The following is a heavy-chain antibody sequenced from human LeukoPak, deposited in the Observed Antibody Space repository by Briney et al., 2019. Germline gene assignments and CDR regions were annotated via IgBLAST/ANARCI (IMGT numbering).Heavy chain of an antibody. J-gene: IGHJ5*02. Sequence: GGSLRLSCAASGFIFDDYGMSWVRQAPGKGLEWVSGINWNGGSTGYADSVKGRFTISRDNAKNSLYLQMNSMRAQDTALYYCARRIVGATNWFDPWGQGTLVTVSS. CDR3: ARRIVGATNWFDP. CDR1: GFIFDDYG. V-gene: IGHV3-20*04. D-gene: IGHD1-26*01. CDR2: INWNGGST.